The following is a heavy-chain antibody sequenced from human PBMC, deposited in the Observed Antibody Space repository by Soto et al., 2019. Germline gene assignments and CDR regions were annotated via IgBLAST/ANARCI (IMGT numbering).Heavy chain of an antibody. D-gene: IGHD6-19*01. CDR2: IYTSASI. V-gene: IGHV4-4*07. Sequence: SETLSLTCSVSGAYINTYSCSFSGQPSVKGLEWIVRIYTSASINYNPSLKGRVTLSVDTSTNQVSLRLASVTAADTAIYYCARDREAGYNFYYGMDVWGQGTTVTVSS. CDR1: GAYINTYS. J-gene: IGHJ6*02. CDR3: ARDREAGYNFYYGMDV.